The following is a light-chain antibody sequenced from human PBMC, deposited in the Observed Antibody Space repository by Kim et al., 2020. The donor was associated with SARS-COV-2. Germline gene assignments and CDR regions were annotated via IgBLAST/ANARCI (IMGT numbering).Light chain of an antibody. J-gene: IGLJ1*01. CDR3: HSRDISNNHHV. V-gene: IGLV3-19*01. CDR1: ILRKSF. Sequence: ALGQTGRIKCQGDILRKSFAAWYQQKPGQAPVLVAYGTNHRPSGIPDRFSGYNSDTTASLTITGAQAEDEADYYCHSRDISNNHHVFGAGTKVTVL. CDR2: GTN.